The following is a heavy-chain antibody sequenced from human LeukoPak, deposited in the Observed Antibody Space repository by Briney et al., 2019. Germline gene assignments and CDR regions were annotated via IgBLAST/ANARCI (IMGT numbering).Heavy chain of an antibody. D-gene: IGHD6-6*01. Sequence: PGGSLRLSCAASGFTFSSYSMNWVRQAPGKGLEWVSSISSSSSCIYYADSVKGRFTISRDNAKNSLYLQMNSLRAEDTAVYYCAAGIAARLFDYWGQGTLVTVSS. CDR3: AAGIAARLFDY. V-gene: IGHV3-21*01. CDR2: ISSSSSCI. J-gene: IGHJ4*02. CDR1: GFTFSSYS.